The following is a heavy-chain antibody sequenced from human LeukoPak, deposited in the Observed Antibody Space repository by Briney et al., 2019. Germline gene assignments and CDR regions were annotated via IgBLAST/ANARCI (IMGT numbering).Heavy chain of an antibody. J-gene: IGHJ4*02. Sequence: RSSETLSLTCTVSGGSISSYYWSWIRQPPGKGLEWIGYIYYSGSTNYNPSLKSRVTISVDTSKNQFSLKLSSVTAADTAVYYCARHLQGSSSWDYDYWGQGTLVTVSS. D-gene: IGHD6-13*01. CDR2: IYYSGST. CDR3: ARHLQGSSSWDYDY. V-gene: IGHV4-59*08. CDR1: GGSISSYY.